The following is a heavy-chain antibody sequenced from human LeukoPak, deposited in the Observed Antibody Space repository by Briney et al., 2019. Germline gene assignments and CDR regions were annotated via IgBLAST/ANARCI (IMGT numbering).Heavy chain of an antibody. D-gene: IGHD3-16*02. Sequence: SETLSLTCTVSGGSISSYYWSWIRQPPGKGLEWIGYIYYSGSTNYNPSLKSRVAISVDTSKNQFSLKLSSVTAADTAVYYCARAYFTVGGVIVRYFDYWGQGILVTVSS. V-gene: IGHV4-59*01. CDR2: IYYSGST. CDR1: GGSISSYY. CDR3: ARAYFTVGGVIVRYFDY. J-gene: IGHJ4*02.